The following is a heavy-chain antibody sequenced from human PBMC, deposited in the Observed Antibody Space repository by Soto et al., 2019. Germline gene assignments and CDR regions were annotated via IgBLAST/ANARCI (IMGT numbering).Heavy chain of an antibody. Sequence: EVQLVESGGGLVKPGGSLRLSCAASGFTFSSYSMNWVRQAPGKGLEWVSSISSSSSYIYYADSVKGRFTISRHNAKNSLYQQMNSLRAEDTAVYYCARDQPGYSYGYGLGYWGQGTLVTVSS. CDR1: GFTFSSYS. CDR2: ISSSSSYI. CDR3: ARDQPGYSYGYGLGY. D-gene: IGHD5-18*01. J-gene: IGHJ4*02. V-gene: IGHV3-21*01.